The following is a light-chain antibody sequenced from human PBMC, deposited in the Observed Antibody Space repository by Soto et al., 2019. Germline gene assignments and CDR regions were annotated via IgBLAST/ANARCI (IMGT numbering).Light chain of an antibody. J-gene: IGKJ1*01. CDR1: QSVSSN. V-gene: IGKV3-15*01. CDR2: GAS. Sequence: EIVMTQSPATLSVSPGERATLSCRASQSVSSNLAWYQQKPGQAPRLLIYGASTRATGIPARFSGSGSGTEFTLTISSLQSEDFASYFCQQYNNWPPDRMFGQGTKVEIK. CDR3: QQYNNWPPDRM.